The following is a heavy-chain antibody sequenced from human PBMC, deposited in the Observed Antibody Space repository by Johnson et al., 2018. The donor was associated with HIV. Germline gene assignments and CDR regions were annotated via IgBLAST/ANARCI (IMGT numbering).Heavy chain of an antibody. V-gene: IGHV3-33*08. J-gene: IGHJ3*02. CDR2: IWSDGSNK. Sequence: QVQLVESGGGLVQPGGSLRLSCAASRFTFSSYGMHWVRQAPGKGLEWVAVIWSDGSNKYYADSVKGRFTISRDNSKNTLFLQMNSLRADDTAMYYCATSTASDALDIWGQGTMVTVSS. CDR3: ATSTASDALDI. CDR1: RFTFSSYG. D-gene: IGHD1-1*01.